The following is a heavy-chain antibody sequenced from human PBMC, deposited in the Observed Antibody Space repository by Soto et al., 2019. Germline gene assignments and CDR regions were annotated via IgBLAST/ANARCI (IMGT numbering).Heavy chain of an antibody. D-gene: IGHD5-18*01. CDR3: ARAGASRGYSYGYVDY. V-gene: IGHV3-48*03. CDR1: GFTFSSYE. J-gene: IGHJ4*02. Sequence: PGGSLRLSCAASGFTFSSYEMNWVRQAPGKGLEWVSYISSSGSTIYYADSVKGRFTISRDNAKNSLYLQMNSLRAEDTAVYYRARAGASRGYSYGYVDYWGQGTLVTVSS. CDR2: ISSSGSTI.